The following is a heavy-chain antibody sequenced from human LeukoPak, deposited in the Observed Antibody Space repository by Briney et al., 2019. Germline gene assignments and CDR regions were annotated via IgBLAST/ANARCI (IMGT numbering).Heavy chain of an antibody. V-gene: IGHV3-11*01. J-gene: IGHJ4*02. Sequence: GGSLRLSCAASGFTFSDYYMSWIRQAPGKGLVWVSYISSSGSTIYYADSGTGRFTISKDNAKNSLYLQMNSLRAEDTAVYYCAREAYGDSRTDYWGQGTLVTVSS. CDR1: GFTFSDYY. CDR3: AREAYGDSRTDY. CDR2: ISSSGSTI. D-gene: IGHD4-17*01.